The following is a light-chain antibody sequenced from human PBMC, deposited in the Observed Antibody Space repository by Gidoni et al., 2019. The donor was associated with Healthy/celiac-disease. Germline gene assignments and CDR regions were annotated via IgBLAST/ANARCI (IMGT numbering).Light chain of an antibody. CDR2: AAS. CDR1: QSISSY. V-gene: IGKV1-39*01. CDR3: QQSYSTPFT. Sequence: DIQMTQSPSSLSASVGDRVTITCRASQSISSYLNWYQQKPGKAPTLLIYAASSLQSGVPSRFGGSGSGPDFTLTISILQPDAFATYYCQQSYSTPFTFGPGTKVDIK. J-gene: IGKJ3*01.